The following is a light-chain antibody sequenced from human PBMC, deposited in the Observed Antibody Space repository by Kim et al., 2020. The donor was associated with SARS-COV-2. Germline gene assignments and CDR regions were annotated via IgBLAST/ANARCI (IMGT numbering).Light chain of an antibody. Sequence: LSPGERATLSCRASESVKSYLAWYQQRPGQAPRLLIYDTSNRATGIPARFSGSGSGTDFTLTISSLEPEDFAVYYCQQRSNWPCTFGQGTKVDIK. CDR2: DTS. V-gene: IGKV3-11*01. J-gene: IGKJ1*01. CDR1: ESVKSY. CDR3: QQRSNWPCT.